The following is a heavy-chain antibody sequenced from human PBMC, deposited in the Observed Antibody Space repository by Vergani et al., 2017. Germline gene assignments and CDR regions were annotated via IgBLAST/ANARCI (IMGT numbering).Heavy chain of an antibody. CDR2: ISRNRGSI. J-gene: IGHJ3*02. Sequence: EVQLVESGGGLVQPGRSLRLSCAASGFILDDYAMHWARQAPGKGLGLVSGISRNRGSIGYADSVKGRFTISRDSAKNSLYLQMNSLRAEDTALYYCARDRASDAFDIWGQGTMVTVSS. CDR3: ARDRASDAFDI. CDR1: GFILDDYA. V-gene: IGHV3-9*01.